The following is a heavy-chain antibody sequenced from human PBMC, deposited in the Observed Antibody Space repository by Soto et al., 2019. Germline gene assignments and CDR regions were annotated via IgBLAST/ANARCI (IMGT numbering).Heavy chain of an antibody. CDR2: ISYDGSNK. D-gene: IGHD1-26*01. V-gene: IGHV3-30*03. CDR1: GFTFSHYG. CDR3: ARYSGKYQGPIDY. J-gene: IGHJ4*02. Sequence: QVQLVESGGGVVQPGRSLRLSCAASGFTFSHYGIHWVRQAPGKGLEWLAVISYDGSNKHYAESVKGRFTVSRDNSKNTLYLQMNSLRAEETAVYFCARYSGKYQGPIDYWGQGTLVTVSS.